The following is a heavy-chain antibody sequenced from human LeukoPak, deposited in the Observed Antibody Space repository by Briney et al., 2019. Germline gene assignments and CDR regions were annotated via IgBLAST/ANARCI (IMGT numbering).Heavy chain of an antibody. D-gene: IGHD3-16*01. CDR1: GYTFTSYG. Sequence: ASVKVSCKASGYTFTSYGISWVRQAPGQGLEWMGWISAYNGNTNYAQKLQGRVTMTTDTSTSTAYMELRSLRSDDTAVYYCAKGRSYDYVWGSPPPDYWGQGTLVTVSS. J-gene: IGHJ4*02. CDR2: ISAYNGNT. CDR3: AKGRSYDYVWGSPPPDY. V-gene: IGHV1-18*01.